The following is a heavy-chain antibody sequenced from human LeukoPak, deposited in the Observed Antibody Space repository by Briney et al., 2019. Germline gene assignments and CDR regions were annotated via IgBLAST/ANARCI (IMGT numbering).Heavy chain of an antibody. Sequence: GGSLRLSCAASGFTFSDYYMSWIRQAPGKGLEWVSYISSSGSTIYYADSVKGRFTISRDNAKNSLYLQMNSLRAEDTAVYYCARDLFLAAYYSRDVDYWGQGTLVTVSS. D-gene: IGHD3-10*01. CDR1: GFTFSDYY. J-gene: IGHJ4*02. CDR2: ISSSGSTI. V-gene: IGHV3-11*04. CDR3: ARDLFLAAYYSRDVDY.